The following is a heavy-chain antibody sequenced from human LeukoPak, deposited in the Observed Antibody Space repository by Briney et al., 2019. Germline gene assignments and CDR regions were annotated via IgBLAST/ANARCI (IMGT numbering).Heavy chain of an antibody. V-gene: IGHV4-39*01. CDR3: ARHEIGSLLIPD. CDR2: IYYSGSP. CDR1: GGSISTTGYY. D-gene: IGHD2-15*01. Sequence: PSETLSLTCTVSGGSISTTGYYWGWIRQPPGKGLEWIGSIYYSGSPYYNPSLKSRVTIFVDTSKNQFSLKLSSVTAADTAVYYCARHEIGSLLIPDWGQGTLVTVSS. J-gene: IGHJ4*02.